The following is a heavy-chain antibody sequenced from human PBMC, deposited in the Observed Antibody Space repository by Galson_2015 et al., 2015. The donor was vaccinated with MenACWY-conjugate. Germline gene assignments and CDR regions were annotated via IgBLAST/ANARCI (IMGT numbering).Heavy chain of an antibody. J-gene: IGHJ6*02. CDR2: ISAYNGNT. D-gene: IGHD2-2*02. V-gene: IGHV1-18*01. CDR3: ARNDGYCSSTSCYTPYYYGMDV. Sequence: SVKVSCKASGYTFTSYGISWVRQAPGQGLEWMGWISAYNGNTNYAQKLQGRVTMTTDTSTSTAYMELRSLRSDDTAVYYCARNDGYCSSTSCYTPYYYGMDVWGQGTTVTVSS. CDR1: GYTFTSYG.